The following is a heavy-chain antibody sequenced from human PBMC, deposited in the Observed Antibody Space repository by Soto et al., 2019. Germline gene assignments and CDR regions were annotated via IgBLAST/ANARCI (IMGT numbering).Heavy chain of an antibody. CDR1: GGSISSGGYS. J-gene: IGHJ5*02. CDR3: ARVGEYCSGGSCPNWFDP. D-gene: IGHD2-15*01. V-gene: IGHV4-30-2*01. CDR2: IYHSGST. Sequence: SETLSLTCAVSGGSISSGGYSWSWIRQPPGKGLEWIGYIYHSGSTYYNPSLKSRVTISVDRSKNQFSLKLSSVTAADTAVYYCARVGEYCSGGSCPNWFDPWGQGTLVTVSS.